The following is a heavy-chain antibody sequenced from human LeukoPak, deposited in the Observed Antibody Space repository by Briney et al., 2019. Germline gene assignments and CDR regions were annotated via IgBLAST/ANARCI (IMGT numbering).Heavy chain of an antibody. CDR1: GFTFSSYA. Sequence: GGSLRLSCAASGFTFSSYAMSWVRKAPGQGKEWVSAISGSGGSTYYADSVKGRFTISRDNSKNTLYLQMNSLRAEDTAVYYCAKDRIYSNYFDYWGQGTLVTVSS. D-gene: IGHD4-11*01. V-gene: IGHV3-23*01. J-gene: IGHJ4*02. CDR3: AKDRIYSNYFDY. CDR2: ISGSGGST.